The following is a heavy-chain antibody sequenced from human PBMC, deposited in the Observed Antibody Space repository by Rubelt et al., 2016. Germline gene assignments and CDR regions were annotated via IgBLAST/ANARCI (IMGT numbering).Heavy chain of an antibody. CDR2: IWYDGSNK. Sequence: LEWVAVIWYDGSNKYYADSVKGRFTISRDNSKNTLYLQMNSLRAEDTAVYYCARDQYYDFWSGYYTGLGSHNYGMDVWGQGTTVTVSS. J-gene: IGHJ6*02. D-gene: IGHD3-3*01. V-gene: IGHV3-33*01. CDR3: ARDQYYDFWSGYYTGLGSHNYGMDV.